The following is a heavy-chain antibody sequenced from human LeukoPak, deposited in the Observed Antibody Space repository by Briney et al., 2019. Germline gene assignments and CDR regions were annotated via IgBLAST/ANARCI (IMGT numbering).Heavy chain of an antibody. V-gene: IGHV3-23*01. CDR2: ISGSGGST. J-gene: IGHJ4*02. CDR1: GVTFSSYA. CDR3: AKDREEYSSSSGDFDY. D-gene: IGHD6-6*01. Sequence: GGSLRLSCAASGVTFSSYAMSWVRQAPGEGLEWGSAISGSGGSTYYADSVKGRFTISRDNSKNTLYLQMNSLRAEDTAVYYCAKDREEYSSSSGDFDYWGRGPLVTVS.